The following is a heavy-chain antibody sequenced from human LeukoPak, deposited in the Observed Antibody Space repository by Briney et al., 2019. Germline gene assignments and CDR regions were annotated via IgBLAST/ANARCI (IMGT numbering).Heavy chain of an antibody. CDR3: ARDSSGYYQSSY. D-gene: IGHD3-22*01. Sequence: ASVKVSCKASGYTFTSYGISWVRQAPGQGLEWMGWISAYNGNTNHAQKLQGRVTMTTDTSTSTAYMELRSLRSDDTAVYYCARDSSGYYQSSYWGQGTLVTVSS. J-gene: IGHJ4*02. CDR2: ISAYNGNT. V-gene: IGHV1-18*01. CDR1: GYTFTSYG.